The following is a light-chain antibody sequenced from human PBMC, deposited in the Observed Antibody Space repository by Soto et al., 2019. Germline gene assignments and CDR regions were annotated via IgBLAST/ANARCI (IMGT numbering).Light chain of an antibody. V-gene: IGKV1D-12*01. CDR2: GTS. Sequence: DIQMTQSPSSVSASIGDRVTITCRASQGISNFLGWYQQKPGKAPALLISGTSSLQSGVPSRFSGSGSETDSTLTISSLQPEDFATYYCQQAISFPLTFGQGTRLEIK. CDR3: QQAISFPLT. J-gene: IGKJ5*01. CDR1: QGISNF.